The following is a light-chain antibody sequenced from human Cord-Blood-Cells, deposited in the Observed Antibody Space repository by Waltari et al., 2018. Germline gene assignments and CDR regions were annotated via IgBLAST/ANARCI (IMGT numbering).Light chain of an antibody. Sequence: QSALTQPASVSGSPGQSITISCTGTSSEVGSYNLVSWYQQHPGKAPNLMIYEGSKRPSGVSNRFSGSKSGNTASLTISGLQAEDEADYYCCSYVGSSTWVFGGGTKLTVL. CDR2: EGS. V-gene: IGLV2-23*01. CDR3: CSYVGSSTWV. CDR1: SSEVGSYNL. J-gene: IGLJ3*02.